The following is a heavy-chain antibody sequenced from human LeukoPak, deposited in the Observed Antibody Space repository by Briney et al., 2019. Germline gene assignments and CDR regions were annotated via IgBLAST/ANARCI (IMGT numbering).Heavy chain of an antibody. CDR1: GFTFSTYW. J-gene: IGHJ4*02. D-gene: IGHD2-2*01. CDR2: IKPDGTEK. V-gene: IGHV3-7*01. CDR3: ARDGRVFVVPSI. Sequence: GGSLRLSCAASGFTFSTYWMSWVRQVPGKGVEWLATIKPDGTEKYHVDSVKGRFTISRDNAKNSLYLQIRSLRAEETAVYYCARDGRVFVVPSIWGQETLVTVS.